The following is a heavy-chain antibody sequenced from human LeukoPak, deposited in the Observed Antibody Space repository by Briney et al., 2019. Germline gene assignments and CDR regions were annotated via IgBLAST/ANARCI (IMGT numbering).Heavy chain of an antibody. J-gene: IGHJ3*02. CDR2: IYHSGST. Sequence: PSETLSLTCAVSGGSISSSNWWSWVRQPPGKGLEWIGEIYHSGSTNYNPSLKSRVTISVDKSKNQFSLNLSSVTAADTAVYYCARWYPSRYAFDIWGQGTMVTVSS. D-gene: IGHD1-14*01. CDR3: ARWYPSRYAFDI. CDR1: GGSISSSNW. V-gene: IGHV4-4*02.